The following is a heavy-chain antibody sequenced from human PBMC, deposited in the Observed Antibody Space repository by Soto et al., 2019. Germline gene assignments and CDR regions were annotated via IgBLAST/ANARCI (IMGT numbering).Heavy chain of an antibody. V-gene: IGHV3-23*01. CDR2: ISGSGGST. Sequence: GGSLRLSCAASGFTFSSYAMSWVRQAPGKGLEWVSAISGSGGSTYYADSVKGRFTISRDNSKNTLYLQMNSLRAEDTAVYYCAKGGQYSYGPWNNWFDPWGQGTLVTVSS. D-gene: IGHD5-18*01. CDR3: AKGGQYSYGPWNNWFDP. CDR1: GFTFSSYA. J-gene: IGHJ5*02.